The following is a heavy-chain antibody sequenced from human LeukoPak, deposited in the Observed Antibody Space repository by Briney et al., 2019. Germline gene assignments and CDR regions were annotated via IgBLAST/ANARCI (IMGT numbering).Heavy chain of an antibody. V-gene: IGHV3-53*01. CDR2: IYSGWTI. J-gene: IGHJ3*01. CDR1: VLSVRTCY. CDR3: VRAVHHLFYSDNSGYYGDAFDV. Sequence: GGSLRLSCAASVLSVRTCYMSWVRESPGKGLEGVSVIYSGWTIRYADSVKGRFTISRDNSRDTLHIQMNSLRVDDTAVYYCVRAVHHLFYSDNSGYYGDAFDVWGQGTVVTVSS. D-gene: IGHD3-22*01.